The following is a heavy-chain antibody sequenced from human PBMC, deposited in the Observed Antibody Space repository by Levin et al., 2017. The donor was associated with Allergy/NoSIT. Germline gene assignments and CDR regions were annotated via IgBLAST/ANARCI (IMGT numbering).Heavy chain of an antibody. CDR3: ASWAMYHYDWGAFYNVYYAMDV. D-gene: IGHD3-22*01. CDR1: GILFSSYD. CDR2: ISAGGNYI. Sequence: GGSLRLSCAASGILFSSYDMNWVRQAPGKGLEWVSSISAGGNYIYYADSVKGRFTISRDNAKNSLFLQMNSLRAEDTAVYYCASWAMYHYDWGAFYNVYYAMDVWGQGTTVTVSS. J-gene: IGHJ6*02. V-gene: IGHV3-21*01.